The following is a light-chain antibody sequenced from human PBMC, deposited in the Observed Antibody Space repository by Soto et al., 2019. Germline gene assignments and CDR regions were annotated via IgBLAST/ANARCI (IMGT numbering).Light chain of an antibody. CDR2: WAS. J-gene: IGKJ1*01. Sequence: DIVMTQSPDSLAVSLVERVTITCKSSQSVLYSSNNKNYLAWYQQKPGLPPKLLIYWASTRESGVPDRFRGSGYGTDFTLTISSRQAEDVAVYYCQQYYSTPKTFGQGTKVEIK. CDR1: QSVLYSSNNKNY. CDR3: QQYYSTPKT. V-gene: IGKV4-1*01.